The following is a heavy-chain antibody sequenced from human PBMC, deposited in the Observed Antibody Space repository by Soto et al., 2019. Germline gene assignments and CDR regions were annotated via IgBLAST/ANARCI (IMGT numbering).Heavy chain of an antibody. CDR2: MKQDGSEK. CDR3: ARALRGYGGYAFDY. CDR1: GFTFNTYW. Sequence: VQLVASGGGLVQPGGSLRLSCAASGFTFNTYWMTWVRQTPGKGLEWVANMKQDGSEKYYVDSVKGRFTISRDNAKNSLYLQMNSLRAEDTAVYYCARALRGYGGYAFDYWGQGPLVTVSS. V-gene: IGHV3-7*01. J-gene: IGHJ4*02. D-gene: IGHD5-12*01.